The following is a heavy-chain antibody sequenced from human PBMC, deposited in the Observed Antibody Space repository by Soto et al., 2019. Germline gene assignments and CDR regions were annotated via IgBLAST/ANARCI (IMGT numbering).Heavy chain of an antibody. Sequence: QVQLVQSGAEVKKPGSSVKVSCKASGGTFSSYAISWVRQAPGQGLEWMGGIIPIFGTANYAQKFQGRVTITADESTGTAYMELSSLRSEDTAVYYCAGYCSSTSCYKGHYYYYYGMDVWGQGTTVTVSS. D-gene: IGHD2-2*02. J-gene: IGHJ6*02. V-gene: IGHV1-69*01. CDR2: IIPIFGTA. CDR3: AGYCSSTSCYKGHYYYYYGMDV. CDR1: GGTFSSYA.